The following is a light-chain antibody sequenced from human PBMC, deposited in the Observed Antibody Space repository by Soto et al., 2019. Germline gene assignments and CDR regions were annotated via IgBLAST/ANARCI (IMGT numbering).Light chain of an antibody. Sequence: EIVLTQSPGTLSLSPGERATLSCRASQTITRAFLAWYQQKRGQAPRLVIYGASTRATGIPERFSGSALGTDFTLTISRLEPEDFAVYYCQQHHEWPATFGQGTKVDIK. CDR2: GAS. J-gene: IGKJ1*01. V-gene: IGKV3-20*01. CDR1: QTITRAF. CDR3: QQHHEWPAT.